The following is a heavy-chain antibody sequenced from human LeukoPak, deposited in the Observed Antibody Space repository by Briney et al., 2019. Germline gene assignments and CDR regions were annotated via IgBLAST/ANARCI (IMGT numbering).Heavy chain of an antibody. D-gene: IGHD2-8*02. Sequence: GGSLRLSCAASGFTFSDYYMSWIRQAPGKGLEWVSYISSSGSTIYYADSVKGRFTISRDNAKNSLFLQMNSLSAEDTAVYYCATAHDTGGFLRAEYFHHWGQGTLVTVSS. CDR2: ISSSGSTI. CDR1: GFTFSDYY. V-gene: IGHV3-11*01. J-gene: IGHJ1*01. CDR3: ATAHDTGGFLRAEYFHH.